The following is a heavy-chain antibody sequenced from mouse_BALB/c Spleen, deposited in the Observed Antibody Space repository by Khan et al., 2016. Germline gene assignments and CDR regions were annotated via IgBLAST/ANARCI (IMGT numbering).Heavy chain of an antibody. CDR3: ARGDY. CDR1: GYTFTPYI. Sequence: VPLLPSGPVLVKPGTSVKMSCKASGYTFTPYIIHWAKQKPGQGLEWIGYVTPYTDGTQYTEKFKHKATLTSDKSSSTAYMDLRSLTSDDSAVYYCARGDYWGQGTTLTVSS. CDR2: VTPYTDGT. V-gene: IGHV1S136*01. J-gene: IGHJ2*01.